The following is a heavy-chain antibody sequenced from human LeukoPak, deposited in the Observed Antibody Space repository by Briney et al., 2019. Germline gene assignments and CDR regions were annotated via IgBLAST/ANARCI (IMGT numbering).Heavy chain of an antibody. Sequence: PGGSLRLSCAASGVIISSYAMSWVRQAPGKGLEWVSAINGRGDNTYYADFVKGRFTISRDNSKSTVYLQMNSLRTEDTAVHYCAKDRVSPGFNWFDPWGQGTLVTVSS. CDR2: INGRGDNT. CDR3: AKDRVSPGFNWFDP. CDR1: GVIISSYA. J-gene: IGHJ5*02. D-gene: IGHD2/OR15-2a*01. V-gene: IGHV3-23*01.